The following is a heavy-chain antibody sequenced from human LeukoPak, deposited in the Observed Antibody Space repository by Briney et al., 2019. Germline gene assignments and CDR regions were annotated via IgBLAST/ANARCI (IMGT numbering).Heavy chain of an antibody. CDR1: GDSVSSNTAA. CDR3: ARDGCPAFDY. V-gene: IGHV6-1*01. CDR2: IFYRSKWYN. D-gene: IGHD4/OR15-4a*01. J-gene: IGHJ4*02. Sequence: SQALSLTCAISGDSVSSNTAAWNWIRQSPSRGLEWLGRIFYRSKWYNDYAVSVKSRITINPDTSKNQFSLQLNSVTPEDTAVYYCARDGCPAFDYWGQETLVTVSA.